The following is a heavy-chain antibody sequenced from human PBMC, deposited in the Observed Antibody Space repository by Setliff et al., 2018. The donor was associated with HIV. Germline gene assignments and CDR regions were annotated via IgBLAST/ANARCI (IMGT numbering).Heavy chain of an antibody. D-gene: IGHD6-19*01. V-gene: IGHV3-23*01. CDR3: AKDKGSSGWSA. CDR1: GFTFSSYA. J-gene: IGHJ5*02. CDR2: ISSSGGGT. Sequence: LRLSCAASGFTFSSYAMSWVRQAPGKGLDWVSAISSSGGGTYYADSVKGRFTVSRDNSKYTLYLQMNSLRVEDTAVYYCAKDKGSSGWSAWGQGTLVTVSS.